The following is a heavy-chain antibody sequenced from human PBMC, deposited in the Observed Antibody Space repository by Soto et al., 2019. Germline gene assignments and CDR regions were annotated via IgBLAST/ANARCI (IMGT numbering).Heavy chain of an antibody. CDR1: GFTFSDYF. CDR2: IYSGGST. Sequence: PGGSLRLSCAASGFTFSDYFMSWVRQAPGKGLEWVSVIYSGGSTYYADSVKGRFTISRDNSKNTLYLQMNSLRAEDTAVYYCARALLNYYDSSGYLSFDYWGQGTLVTVPQ. D-gene: IGHD3-22*01. V-gene: IGHV3-53*01. J-gene: IGHJ4*02. CDR3: ARALLNYYDSSGYLSFDY.